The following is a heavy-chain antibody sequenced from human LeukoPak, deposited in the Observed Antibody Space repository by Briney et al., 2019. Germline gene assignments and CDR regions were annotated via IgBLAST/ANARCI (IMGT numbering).Heavy chain of an antibody. CDR2: VNGAGTDT. V-gene: IGHV3-23*01. CDR3: VKMSGPERRHFFDY. Sequence: GGSLRLSCAASGFTFSDYAFAWVRQAPGERLAWVSTVNGAGTDTFYAASVKGRFTLSRDNSKKTLSLQMSSLRAEDTAIYYCVKMSGPERRHFFDYWGQGTLAVVSS. D-gene: IGHD1-26*01. CDR1: GFTFSDYA. J-gene: IGHJ4*02.